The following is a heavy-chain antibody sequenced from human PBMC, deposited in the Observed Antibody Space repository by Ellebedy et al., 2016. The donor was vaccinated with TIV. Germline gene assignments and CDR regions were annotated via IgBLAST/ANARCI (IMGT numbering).Heavy chain of an antibody. J-gene: IGHJ3*01. CDR1: RLSFSTYG. D-gene: IGHD3-16*01. CDR2: ISSDGNNE. V-gene: IGHV3-30*03. CDR3: TAGVLGDLWDAFDR. Sequence: GESLKISXVASRLSFSTYGIHWVRQAPGKGLEWVAVISSDGNNEYYADSVKGRFNLSRDNSNNTLYLQMNGLRVEDTALYFCTAGVLGDLWDAFDRWGQGTMVTVSS.